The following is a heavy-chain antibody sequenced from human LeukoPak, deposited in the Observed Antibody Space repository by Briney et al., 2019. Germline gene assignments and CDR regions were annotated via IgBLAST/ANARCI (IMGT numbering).Heavy chain of an antibody. CDR3: AKGLAVAGSRGIFDY. Sequence: GGSLRLSCAASGFTFSSYGMHWVRQAPGKGLEWVAFIRYDGSNKYYADSVKGRFTISRDNSKNTLYLQMNSLRAEDTAVYYCAKGLAVAGSRGIFDYWGQGTLVTVSS. D-gene: IGHD6-19*01. CDR1: GFTFSSYG. V-gene: IGHV3-30*02. J-gene: IGHJ4*02. CDR2: IRYDGSNK.